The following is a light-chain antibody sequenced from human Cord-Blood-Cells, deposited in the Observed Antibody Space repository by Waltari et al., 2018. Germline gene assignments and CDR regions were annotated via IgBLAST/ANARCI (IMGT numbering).Light chain of an antibody. CDR1: QSISSY. CDR3: QPSYSTLT. CDR2: AAS. J-gene: IGKJ3*01. V-gene: IGKV1-39*01. Sequence: DIQMTQSPSSLPASVGDRVTITCRASQSISSYLNWYQQKPGNAPKLLIYAASSLQRGVPSSFSGSGSGTDFTLTISSLQPEDFASYYCQPSYSTLTFGPGTKVDIK.